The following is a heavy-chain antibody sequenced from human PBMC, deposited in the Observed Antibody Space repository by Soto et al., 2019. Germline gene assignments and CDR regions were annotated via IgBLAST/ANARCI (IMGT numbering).Heavy chain of an antibody. J-gene: IGHJ4*01. D-gene: IGHD2-2*01. Sequence: PGESLKISCQCSGYTFSNFWIGWVRQLPGKGLERTGIIYSGDHETRYSPSFHGKVTISADKSTNTAYLQWNSLEASDTAFYFCARSTRSIPYFDYLGQGALLTVFS. CDR2: IYSGDHET. CDR3: ARSTRSIPYFDY. V-gene: IGHV5-51*01. CDR1: GYTFSNFW.